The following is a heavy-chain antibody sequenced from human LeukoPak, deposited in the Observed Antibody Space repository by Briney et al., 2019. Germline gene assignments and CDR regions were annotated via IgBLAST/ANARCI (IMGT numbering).Heavy chain of an antibody. J-gene: IGHJ4*02. V-gene: IGHV4-39*07. CDR2: IYYSGST. Sequence: PSETLSLTCTVSGGSISSSSYYWGWIRQPPGKGLEWIGSIYYSGSTYYNPSLESRVTISVDTSKNQFSLKLSSVTAADTAVYYCARDSPSRHYDSSGYFPPRLFDYWGQGTLVTVSS. CDR1: GGSISSSSYY. CDR3: ARDSPSRHYDSSGYFPPRLFDY. D-gene: IGHD3-22*01.